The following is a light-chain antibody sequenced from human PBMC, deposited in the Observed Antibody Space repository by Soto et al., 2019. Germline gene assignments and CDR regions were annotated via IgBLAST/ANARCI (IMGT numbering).Light chain of an antibody. Sequence: QSALTQPASVSGSPGQSITISCTGTSSDVGSYNLVSWYQQHPGKAPKLMIYEGSKRPSGVSNRFSGSKYGNTASLTISGLQAEDEADYYCCLYAGSSTWVFGGGTKVTVL. CDR2: EGS. CDR1: SSDVGSYNL. V-gene: IGLV2-23*01. CDR3: CLYAGSSTWV. J-gene: IGLJ3*02.